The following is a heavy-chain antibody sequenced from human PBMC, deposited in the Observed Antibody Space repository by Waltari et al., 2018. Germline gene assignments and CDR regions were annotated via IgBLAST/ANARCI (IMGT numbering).Heavy chain of an antibody. CDR1: GGSFSTHA. CDR2: IIPMFGTA. J-gene: IGHJ4*02. Sequence: QVQLVQSGAELKKPGSSVKVSCKVSGGSFSTHAITWVRQAPGQGLEWMGGIIPMFGTANYAQKSQDRVTINTDESMTTAYMELSSLKSDDTAVYYCARDLGSDYGNRDYWGQGTLVTVPS. D-gene: IGHD4-17*01. V-gene: IGHV1-69*05. CDR3: ARDLGSDYGNRDY.